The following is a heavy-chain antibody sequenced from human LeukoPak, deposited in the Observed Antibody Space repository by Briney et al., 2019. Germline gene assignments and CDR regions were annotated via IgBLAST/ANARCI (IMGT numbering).Heavy chain of an antibody. CDR2: IYYSGST. CDR3: ARGRAYYDFWSGYHKLPYYFDY. V-gene: IGHV4-31*03. CDR1: GGSISSGGYY. J-gene: IGHJ4*02. Sequence: SETLSLTCTVSGGSISSGGYYWSWIRQHPGKGLEWIGYIYYSGSTYYNPSLKSRVTISVDTSKNQFSLKLSSVTAADTAVYYCARGRAYYDFWSGYHKLPYYFDYWGQGTLVTVSS. D-gene: IGHD3-3*01.